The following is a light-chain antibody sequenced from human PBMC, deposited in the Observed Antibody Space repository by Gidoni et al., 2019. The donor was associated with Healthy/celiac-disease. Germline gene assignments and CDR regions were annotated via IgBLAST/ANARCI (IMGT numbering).Light chain of an antibody. Sequence: ALTQPASVSGSPGQSITISCTGTSSDVGSYNLVSWYQQHPGKAPKLMIYEGSKRPSGVSNRFSGSKSGNTASLTISGLQAEDEADYYCCSYAGSNYVFGTGTKVTVL. CDR2: EGS. CDR3: CSYAGSNYV. V-gene: IGLV2-23*01. J-gene: IGLJ1*01. CDR1: SSDVGSYNL.